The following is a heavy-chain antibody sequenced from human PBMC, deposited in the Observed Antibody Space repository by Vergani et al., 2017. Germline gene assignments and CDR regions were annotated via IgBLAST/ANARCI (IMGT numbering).Heavy chain of an antibody. J-gene: IGHJ3*02. CDR3: ARHTPITMIVGLVSAFDI. D-gene: IGHD3-22*01. Sequence: EVQLVQSGAEVKKPGESLKISCKCSGYIFTSYWIGWVRQMPGKGLEWMGIIYPCDSDNRYSPSFQGHVTISADKSISTAYLQWSSLKASDTAMYYCARHTPITMIVGLVSAFDIWGQGTMLTVSS. V-gene: IGHV5-51*01. CDR1: GYIFTSYW. CDR2: IYPCDSDN.